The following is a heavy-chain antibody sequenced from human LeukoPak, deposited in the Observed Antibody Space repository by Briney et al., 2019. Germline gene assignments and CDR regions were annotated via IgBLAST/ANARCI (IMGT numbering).Heavy chain of an antibody. CDR3: ARNWFGTVTTNENYYYGMDV. J-gene: IGHJ6*02. Sequence: GGSLRLSCAASGFTFSSYGMHWVRQAPGKGLEWVAVIWYDGSNKHYADSVKGRFTISRDNSKNTLYLQMNSLRAEDTAVYYCARNWFGTVTTNENYYYGMDVWGQGTMVTVSS. D-gene: IGHD4-17*01. CDR1: GFTFSSYG. V-gene: IGHV3-33*01. CDR2: IWYDGSNK.